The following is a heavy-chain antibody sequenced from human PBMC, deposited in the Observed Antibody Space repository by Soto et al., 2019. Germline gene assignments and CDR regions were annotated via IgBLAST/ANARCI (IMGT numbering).Heavy chain of an antibody. D-gene: IGHD2-15*01. V-gene: IGHV3-30*18. J-gene: IGHJ4*02. CDR3: AKETYSGPLDY. Sequence: ESGGGVVQPGRSLRLSCAASGFTFSSYGMHWVRQAPGKGLEWVAVISYDGSNKYYADSVKGRFTTSRDNSKNTLYLQMNSLRAEDTAVYYCAKETYSGPLDYWGQGTLVTVSS. CDR2: ISYDGSNK. CDR1: GFTFSSYG.